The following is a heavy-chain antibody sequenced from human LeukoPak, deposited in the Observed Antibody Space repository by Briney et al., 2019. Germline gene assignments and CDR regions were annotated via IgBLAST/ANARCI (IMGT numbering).Heavy chain of an antibody. D-gene: IGHD5-12*01. CDR1: RFSLSNYW. J-gene: IGHJ6*03. CDR3: ARVGLRGISYHMDV. V-gene: IGHV3-7*01. Sequence: GGSLRLSCAASRFSLSNYWMTWVRQAPGKGLEWVATIKADGSEKYYVGSVKGRFTVSRDNAKNSLFLQINSLRAEDTSVYYCARVGLRGISYHMDVWGNGTTVTVSS. CDR2: IKADGSEK.